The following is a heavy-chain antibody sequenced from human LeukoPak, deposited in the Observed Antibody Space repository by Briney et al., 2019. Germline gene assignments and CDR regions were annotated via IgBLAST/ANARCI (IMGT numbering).Heavy chain of an antibody. CDR1: GFTFSSYW. CDR3: ARGEEYSSSSNFDY. CDR2: IKQDGSEK. Sequence: GGSLRLSCAASGFTFSSYWMSWVRQAPGKGLEWVANIKQDGSEKYYVDSVKGRFTISRDNAKNSLYLQMNSLRAEDTAVYYCARGEEYSSSSNFDYWGQGTLVTVSS. J-gene: IGHJ4*02. D-gene: IGHD6-6*01. V-gene: IGHV3-7*01.